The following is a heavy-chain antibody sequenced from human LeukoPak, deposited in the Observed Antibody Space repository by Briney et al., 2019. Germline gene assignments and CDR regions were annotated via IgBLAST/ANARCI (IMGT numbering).Heavy chain of an antibody. CDR3: GRSVSGNYFDY. V-gene: IGHV4-4*09. D-gene: IGHD3-10*01. CDR1: GGSISSYY. J-gene: IGHJ4*02. CDR2: IYTSGST. Sequence: PSETLSLTCTVSGGSISSYYWSWIRQPPGKGLEWIGYIYTSGSTNYNPSLKSRVTISVDTSKNQFSLKLSSVTAADTAVYYCGRSVSGNYFDYWGQGTLVTVSS.